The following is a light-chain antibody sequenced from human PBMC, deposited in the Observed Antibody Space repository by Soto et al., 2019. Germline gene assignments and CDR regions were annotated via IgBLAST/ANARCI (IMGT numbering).Light chain of an antibody. J-gene: IGLJ2*01. CDR1: SSNIGSNY. Sequence: QSVLTQPTSASGTPGQRVTISCSGSSSNIGSNYVYWYQQLPGTAPKLLIYRNNQRPSGVPDRFSGSKSGTSASLAISGLGAEDEADYTCPAGMNSRSGPVFGGGTK. CDR2: RNN. CDR3: PAGMNSRSGPV. V-gene: IGLV1-47*01.